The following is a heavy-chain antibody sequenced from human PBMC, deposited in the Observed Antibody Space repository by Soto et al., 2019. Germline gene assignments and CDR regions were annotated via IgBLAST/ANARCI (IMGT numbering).Heavy chain of an antibody. Sequence: QLQLQESGPGLVKPSETLSLTCTVSGGSISSSSYYWGWIRQPPGKGLEWIGSIYYSGSTYYNPSLKSRVTIPVDTSKNQFSLQLSSVTAADTAVYYCARHEGPRRWYFDYWGQGTLVTVSS. D-gene: IGHD6-13*01. V-gene: IGHV4-39*01. J-gene: IGHJ4*02. CDR3: ARHEGPRRWYFDY. CDR2: IYYSGST. CDR1: GGSISSSSYY.